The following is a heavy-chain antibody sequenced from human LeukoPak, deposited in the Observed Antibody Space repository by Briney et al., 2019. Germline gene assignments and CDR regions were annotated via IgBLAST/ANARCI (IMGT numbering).Heavy chain of an antibody. CDR1: GYSISSGYY. CDR3: AKTGDGSGWPYDY. V-gene: IGHV4-38-2*01. Sequence: PSETLSLTCAVSGYSISSGYYWGWIRQPPGKGLEWIGSIYHSGSTYYNPSLKSRVTISVDTSKNQFSLKLSSVTAADTAVYYCAKTGDGSGWPYDYWGQGTLVTVSS. D-gene: IGHD6-19*01. J-gene: IGHJ4*02. CDR2: IYHSGST.